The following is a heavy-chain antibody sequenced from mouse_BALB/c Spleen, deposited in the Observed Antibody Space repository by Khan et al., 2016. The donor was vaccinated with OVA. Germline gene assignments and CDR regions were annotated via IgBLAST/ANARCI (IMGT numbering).Heavy chain of an antibody. CDR3: ARSGYDYFAY. J-gene: IGHJ3*01. CDR2: IYPGDGDT. CDR1: GYVFSSYW. V-gene: IGHV1-80*01. D-gene: IGHD2-14*01. Sequence: QVQLQQSGAELVRPGSSVKISCKASGYVFSSYWMNWVKQRPGQGLEWIGQIYPGDGDTNYNGKVKGKATLTADKSSSTAYMQLSSLTSEDSAVYFCARSGYDYFAYWGQGTLVTVSA.